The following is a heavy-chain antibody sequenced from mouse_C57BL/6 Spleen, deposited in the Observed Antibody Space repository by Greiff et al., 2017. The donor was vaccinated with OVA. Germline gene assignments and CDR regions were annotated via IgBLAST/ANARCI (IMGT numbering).Heavy chain of an antibody. J-gene: IGHJ3*01. CDR1: GFTFSSYT. Sequence: EVQLVESGGGLVKPGGSLKLSCAASGFTFSSYTMSWVRQTPEKRLEWVATISGGGGNTYYPDSVKGRFTISRDNAKNTLYLQMSSLRSEDTALYYCARHETAQATGWFAYWGQGTLVTVSA. V-gene: IGHV5-9*01. D-gene: IGHD3-2*02. CDR2: ISGGGGNT. CDR3: ARHETAQATGWFAY.